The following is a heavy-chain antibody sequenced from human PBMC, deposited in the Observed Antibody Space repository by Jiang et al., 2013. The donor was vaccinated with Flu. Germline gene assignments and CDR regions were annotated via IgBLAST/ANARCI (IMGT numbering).Heavy chain of an antibody. CDR2: IYYSGST. CDR3: ARHRSGGSSNWFDP. V-gene: IGHV4-39*01. J-gene: IGHJ5*02. D-gene: IGHD2-15*01. CDR1: GGSISSSSYY. Sequence: KPSETLSLTCTVSGGSISSSSYYWGWIRQPQEGLEWIGSIYYSGSTYYNPSLKSRVTISVDTSKNQFSLKLSSVTAADTAVYYCARHRSGGSSNWFDPWGQGTLVTVSS.